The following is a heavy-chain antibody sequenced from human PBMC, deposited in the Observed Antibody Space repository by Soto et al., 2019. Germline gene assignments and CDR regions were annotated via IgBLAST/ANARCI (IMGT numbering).Heavy chain of an antibody. J-gene: IGHJ6*03. Sequence: SGPTLVNPTQTLTLTCTFSGFSLSTSGVGVGWIRQPPGKALEWLALIYWDDDKRYSPSLKSRLTITKDTSKNQVVLTMTNMDPVDTATYYCALQNLAARPEGYYYSYMDVWGKGTTVTVSS. D-gene: IGHD6-6*01. CDR2: IYWDDDK. CDR1: GFSLSTSGVG. V-gene: IGHV2-5*02. CDR3: ALQNLAARPEGYYYSYMDV.